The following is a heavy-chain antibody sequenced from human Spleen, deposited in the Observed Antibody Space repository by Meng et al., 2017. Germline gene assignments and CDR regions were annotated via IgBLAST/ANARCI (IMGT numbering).Heavy chain of an antibody. CDR1: GFTFSSYW. Sequence: GGSLRLSCAASGFTFSSYWMSWVRQAPGKGLEWVANIKQDGREEYYLDSVKGRFTVSRDNAKKSLFLQMNSVSAEDTAMYYCTRDFARNTIDYWGQGTLVTVSS. J-gene: IGHJ4*02. D-gene: IGHD1-1*01. CDR3: TRDFARNTIDY. CDR2: IKQDGREE. V-gene: IGHV3-7*01.